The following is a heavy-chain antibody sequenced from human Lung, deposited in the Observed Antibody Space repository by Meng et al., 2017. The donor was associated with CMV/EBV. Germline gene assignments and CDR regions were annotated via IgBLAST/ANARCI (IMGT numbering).Heavy chain of an antibody. CDR3: ARDPGWDYSNQPTHYYGMDV. V-gene: IGHV3-48*03. CDR2: IGDSGRTL. J-gene: IGHJ6*02. CDR1: GFTLSSYE. Sequence: GGSXRLXXAASGFTLSSYEMNWVRQAPGKGLEWIAYIGDSGRTLYYADSVKGRFTISSDNAENSLYPQMKSLRVEDTALYYCARDPGWDYSNQPTHYYGMDVWGQGXTVTVSS. D-gene: IGHD4-11*01.